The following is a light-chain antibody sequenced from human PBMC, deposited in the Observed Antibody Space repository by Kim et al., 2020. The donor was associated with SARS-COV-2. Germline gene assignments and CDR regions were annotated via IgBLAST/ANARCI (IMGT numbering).Light chain of an antibody. V-gene: IGLV3-10*01. CDR3: YSTDNGGDLRV. J-gene: IGLJ3*02. Sequence: PGQTARITCSGDALPIKYAYWYQQKSGQAPVLVIYEDNKRPSGIPERLSGSSSGTTATLTISGDQVDDEAYYFCYSTDNGGDLRVFGGGTQLTVL. CDR2: EDN. CDR1: ALPIKY.